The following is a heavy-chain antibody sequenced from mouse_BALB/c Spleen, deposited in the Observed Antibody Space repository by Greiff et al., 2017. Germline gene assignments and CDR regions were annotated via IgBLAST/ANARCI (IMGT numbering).Heavy chain of an antibody. Sequence: ESGPGLVKPSQSLSLTCTVTGYSITSDYAWNWIRQFPGNKLEWMGYISYSGSTSYNPSLKSRISITRDTSKNQFFLQLNSVTTEDTATYYCARYDDGYSYAMDFWGQGTSVTVSS. D-gene: IGHD2-3*01. CDR3: ARYDDGYSYAMDF. CDR2: ISYSGST. J-gene: IGHJ4*01. V-gene: IGHV3-2*02. CDR1: GYSITSDYA.